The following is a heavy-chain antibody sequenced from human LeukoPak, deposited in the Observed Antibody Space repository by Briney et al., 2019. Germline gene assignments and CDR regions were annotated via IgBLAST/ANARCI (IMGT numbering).Heavy chain of an antibody. CDR3: ARAGYDYGDSSDF. Sequence: ASVKVSCKASGYSFITYYIHWVRQAPGQGLEWMGCINPKNGDSKYAQKLQGRVTITRATSIATAYMEVSRLSSDDTAVYFCARAGYDYGDSSDFWGQGTLVTVSS. D-gene: IGHD4-17*01. V-gene: IGHV1-2*02. CDR2: INPKNGDS. CDR1: GYSFITYY. J-gene: IGHJ4*02.